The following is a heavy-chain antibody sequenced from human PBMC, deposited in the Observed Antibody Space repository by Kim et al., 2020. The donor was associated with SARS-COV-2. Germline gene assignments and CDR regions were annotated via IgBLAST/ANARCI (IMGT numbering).Heavy chain of an antibody. D-gene: IGHD3-10*01. Sequence: SETLSLTCTVSGGSISSYYWSWIRQPPGKGLEWIGYIYYSGSTNYNPSLKSRVTISVDTSKNQFSLKLSSVTAADTAVYYCARAPTPLGYYGSGSYSYYFDYGAREPWSPSPQ. CDR1: GGSISSYY. CDR2: IYYSGST. CDR3: ARAPTPLGYYGSGSYSYYFDY. J-gene: IGHJ4*02. V-gene: IGHV4-59*13.